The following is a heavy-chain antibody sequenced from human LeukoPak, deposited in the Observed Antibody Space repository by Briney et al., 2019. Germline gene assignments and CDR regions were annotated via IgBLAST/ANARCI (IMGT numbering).Heavy chain of an antibody. D-gene: IGHD3-22*01. Sequence: GGSLRLSCAASGFTFSGSAMHWVRQASGKGLEWVGRIRSKANSYATAYAASVKGRFTISRDDSKNTAYLQMNSLKTEDTAVYYCTSQGYYYDSSGYYWFDYWGQGTLVTVSS. CDR3: TSQGYYYDSSGYYWFDY. V-gene: IGHV3-73*01. CDR1: GFTFSGSA. CDR2: IRSKANSYAT. J-gene: IGHJ4*02.